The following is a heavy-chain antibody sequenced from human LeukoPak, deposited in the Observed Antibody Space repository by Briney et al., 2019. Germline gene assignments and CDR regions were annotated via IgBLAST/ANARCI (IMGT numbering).Heavy chain of an antibody. D-gene: IGHD3-9*01. CDR3: TRCILTGYYLDAFDI. CDR1: GYLISSGYY. CDR2: IYHSGST. V-gene: IGHV4-38-2*02. Sequence: SETLSLTCNVSGYLISSGYYWDWIRQPPGKGLEWIGSIYHSGSTYHSPSLRSRVTISVDTSKNQFSLKLSSVTAADTAVYYCTRCILTGYYLDAFDIWGPGTMVTVSS. J-gene: IGHJ3*02.